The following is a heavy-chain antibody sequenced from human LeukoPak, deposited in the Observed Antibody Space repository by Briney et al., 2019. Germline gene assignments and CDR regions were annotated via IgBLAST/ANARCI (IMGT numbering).Heavy chain of an antibody. D-gene: IGHD3-16*02. J-gene: IGHJ4*02. CDR1: EFTVSDYY. CDR3: ATAPQTYRYLGY. CDR2: ISSYGSTI. V-gene: IGHV3-11*04. Sequence: GGSLRLSCTASEFTVSDYYMSWIRQAPGKGLEWVSYISSYGSTIYYADSVKGRFTISRDNAKNSLYLQMNSLRAEDTAVYYCATAPQTYRYLGYWGQGTLVTVSS.